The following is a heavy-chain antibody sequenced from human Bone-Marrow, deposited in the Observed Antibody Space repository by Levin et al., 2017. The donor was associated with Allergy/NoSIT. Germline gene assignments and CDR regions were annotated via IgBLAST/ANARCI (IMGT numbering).Heavy chain of an antibody. V-gene: IGHV3-33*01. J-gene: IGHJ6*02. Sequence: PGGSLRLSCAASGFSFSNYGMHWVRQAPGKGLEWVAVIWFDGSNENYGDSVKGRFSISRDNSKNTLYLQMNSLRAEDTAVYYCVRDNKRGTWAHYYYGLDVWGQGTTVTVSS. CDR1: GFSFSNYG. D-gene: IGHD1-26*01. CDR3: VRDNKRGTWAHYYYGLDV. CDR2: IWFDGSNE.